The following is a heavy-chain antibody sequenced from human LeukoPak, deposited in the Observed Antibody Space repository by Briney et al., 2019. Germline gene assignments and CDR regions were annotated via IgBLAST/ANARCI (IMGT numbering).Heavy chain of an antibody. CDR1: GFDFSDYG. D-gene: IGHD6-13*01. Sequence: GGSLRLSCAASGFDFSDYGMHWVRQAPGKGLEWVSSISSSSSYIYYADSVKGRFTISRDNAKNSLYLQMNSLRAEDTAVYYCAKVDSGIVATGSPYFDYWGQGTLVTVSS. CDR3: AKVDSGIVATGSPYFDY. J-gene: IGHJ4*02. CDR2: ISSSSSYI. V-gene: IGHV3-21*04.